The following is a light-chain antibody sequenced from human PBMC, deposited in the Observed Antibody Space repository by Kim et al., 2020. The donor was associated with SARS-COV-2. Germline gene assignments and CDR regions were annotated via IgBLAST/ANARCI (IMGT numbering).Light chain of an antibody. CDR1: QTISSY. CDR2: AAS. V-gene: IGKV1-39*01. Sequence: DIQMTQSPSSLSASVGDRVTITCRASQTISSYLNWYQQRPGEAPNLVIYAASSLQSGVPSRFSGSGSGTDFTLTISSLQPEDFATYYCQHSYSTPYTFCQGTKLEI. CDR3: QHSYSTPYT. J-gene: IGKJ2*01.